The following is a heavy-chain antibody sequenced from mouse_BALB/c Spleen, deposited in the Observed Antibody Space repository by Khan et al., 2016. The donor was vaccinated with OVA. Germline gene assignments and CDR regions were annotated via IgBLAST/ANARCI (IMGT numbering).Heavy chain of an antibody. J-gene: IGHJ2*01. CDR1: GYSITSDYA. V-gene: IGHV3-2*02. CDR2: ISYSGNT. CDR3: ERVYGGDFDY. Sequence: EVQLQESGPGLVKPSQTLSLICTVTGYSITSDYAWNWIRQFPGNQLEWMGFISYSGNTNYNPSLKSRISITRDTSNHQFFLHLNSVTTEDTATYYCERVYGGDFDYWGQGTTLTVSS. D-gene: IGHD1-1*01.